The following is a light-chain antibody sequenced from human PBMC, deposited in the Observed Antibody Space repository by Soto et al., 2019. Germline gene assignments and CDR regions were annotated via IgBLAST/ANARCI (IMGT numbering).Light chain of an antibody. Sequence: ESVLTQSPATLSLSPGERATLSCSASQSVSSFLAWYQQKPGQAPRLLIYDASSRATGIPARFSGSGSGTEFTLAISSLQPDDFAGYYCQQYNSYSTFGLGTKVDIK. CDR3: QQYNSYST. CDR1: QSVSSF. CDR2: DAS. J-gene: IGKJ1*01. V-gene: IGKV3-11*01.